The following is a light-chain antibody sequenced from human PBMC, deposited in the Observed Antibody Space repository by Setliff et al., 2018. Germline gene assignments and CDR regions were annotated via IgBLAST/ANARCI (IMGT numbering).Light chain of an antibody. V-gene: IGLV2-14*01. CDR3: SSYTSSSTRV. CDR2: EVS. CDR1: SSDVGYYNY. Sequence: LTQPASVSGSPGQSITISCTGTSSDVGYYNYVSWYQQHPGKAPKLMICEVSNRPSGVSNRFSGSKSGNTASLTISGLQAEDEADYYCSSYTSSSTRVFGTGTKGTVL. J-gene: IGLJ1*01.